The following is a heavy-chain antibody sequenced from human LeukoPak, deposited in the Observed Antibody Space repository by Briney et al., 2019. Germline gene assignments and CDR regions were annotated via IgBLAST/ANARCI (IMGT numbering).Heavy chain of an antibody. D-gene: IGHD3-10*01. Sequence: GGPLRLSCAASGFTFSSYAMHWVRQAPGKGLEYVSAISSNGGSTYYANSVKGRFTISRDNSKNTLYLQMGSLRAEDMAVYYCARDRGVTYYYYMDVWGKGTTVTISS. CDR1: GFTFSSYA. V-gene: IGHV3-64*01. CDR3: ARDRGVTYYYYMDV. CDR2: ISSNGGST. J-gene: IGHJ6*03.